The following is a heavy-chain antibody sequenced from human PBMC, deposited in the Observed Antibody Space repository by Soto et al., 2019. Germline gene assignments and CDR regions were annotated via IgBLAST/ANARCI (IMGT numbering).Heavy chain of an antibody. CDR2: MSYDGSNE. CDR1: GFTFSHYA. D-gene: IGHD1-26*01. Sequence: QVQLVESGGGVVQPGRSLRLSCAASGFTFSHYAMHWVRQAPGKGLEWVALMSYDGSNEYYADSVKGRFTISRDNSKNTLYLQMTSLRAEDTAVYYCAKDGSHNFVYWGQGALVTVSS. J-gene: IGHJ4*02. CDR3: AKDGSHNFVY. V-gene: IGHV3-30*18.